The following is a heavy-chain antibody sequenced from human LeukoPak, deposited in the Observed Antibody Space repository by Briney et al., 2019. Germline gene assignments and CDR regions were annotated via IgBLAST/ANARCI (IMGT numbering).Heavy chain of an antibody. CDR3: ARDFMYNVNCAGC. V-gene: IGHV3-72*01. J-gene: IGHJ4*02. CDR2: TRNKANSYTT. CDR1: GFTFSDHY. Sequence: GGSLRLSCAASGFTFSDHYMDWVRQAPGKGLEWVGRTRNKANSYTTEYAASVKGRFTISRDDSKNSLYLQMNSLRAEDTAVYYCARDFMYNVNCAGCWGQGTLVTVSS. D-gene: IGHD1-14*01.